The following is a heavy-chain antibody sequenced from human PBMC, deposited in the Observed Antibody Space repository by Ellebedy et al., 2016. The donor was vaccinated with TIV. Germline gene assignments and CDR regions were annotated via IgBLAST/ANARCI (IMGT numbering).Heavy chain of an antibody. D-gene: IGHD3-3*01. CDR1: GFTFSSYA. V-gene: IGHV3-23*01. Sequence: GESLKISXAASGFTFSSYAMSWVRQAPGKGLEWVSAISGSGGSTYYADSVKGRFTISRDNSKNTLYLQMNSLRAEDTAVYYCAKPAERFLEWLPVDYWGQGTLVTVSS. CDR3: AKPAERFLEWLPVDY. CDR2: ISGSGGST. J-gene: IGHJ4*02.